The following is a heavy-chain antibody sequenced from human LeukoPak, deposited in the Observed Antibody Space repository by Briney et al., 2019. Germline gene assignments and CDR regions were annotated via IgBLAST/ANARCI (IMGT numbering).Heavy chain of an antibody. CDR3: AKDVSRSGYDSVFDY. J-gene: IGHJ4*02. Sequence: GGSLRLSCAASGFTFSSYGMHWVRQAPGKGLEWVAVISYVGSNKYYADSVKGRFTISRDNSKNTLYLQMNSLRAEDTAVYYCAKDVSRSGYDSVFDYWGQGTLVTVSS. CDR2: ISYVGSNK. V-gene: IGHV3-30*18. CDR1: GFTFSSYG. D-gene: IGHD5-12*01.